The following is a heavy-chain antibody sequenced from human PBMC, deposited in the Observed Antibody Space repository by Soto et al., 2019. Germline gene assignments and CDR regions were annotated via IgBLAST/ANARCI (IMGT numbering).Heavy chain of an antibody. CDR1: GFTFSNAW. J-gene: IGHJ5*02. D-gene: IGHD3-10*01. V-gene: IGHV3-15*01. Sequence: EVQLVESGGGLVKPGGSLRLSCAASGFTFSNAWMSWVRQAPGKGLEWVGRIKSKTDGGTTDYAAPVKGRFTISRDDSKNTLYLQMNSLKTEDTAVYYCTTDLGGSGSSLYNWFDPWGQGTLVTVSS. CDR3: TTDLGGSGSSLYNWFDP. CDR2: IKSKTDGGTT.